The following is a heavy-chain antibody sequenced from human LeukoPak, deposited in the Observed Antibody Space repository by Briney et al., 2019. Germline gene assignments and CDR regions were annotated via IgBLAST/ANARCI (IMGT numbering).Heavy chain of an antibody. CDR1: GGSISSSSYY. CDR2: IYYSGST. CDR3: ASPPARITIFGVVTPEHYYYYMDV. Sequence: PSETLSLTCTVSGGSISSSSYYWGWIRQPPGKGLEWIGRIYYSGSTYYNPSLKSRVTISVDTSKNQFSLKLSSVTAADTAVYYCASPPARITIFGVVTPEHYYYYMDVWGKGTTVTVSS. D-gene: IGHD3-3*01. J-gene: IGHJ6*03. V-gene: IGHV4-39*01.